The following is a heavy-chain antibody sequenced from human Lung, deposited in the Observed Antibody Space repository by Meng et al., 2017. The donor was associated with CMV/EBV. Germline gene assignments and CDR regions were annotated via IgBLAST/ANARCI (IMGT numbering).Heavy chain of an antibody. CDR3: ARHHHSPTFDY. CDR1: GGSISSSSYY. V-gene: IGHV4-39*01. J-gene: IGHJ4*02. CDR2: VVYSGTT. D-gene: IGHD1-14*01. Sequence: LQRRGSGPGRVQPSEPLPLTCTVSGGSISSSSYYWAWIRQPPGEGLEWIGSVVYSGTTYYTSSLKSRVSISVDTSKNQFSLKLSSVTAADTAVYYCARHHHSPTFDYWGQGTLVTVSS.